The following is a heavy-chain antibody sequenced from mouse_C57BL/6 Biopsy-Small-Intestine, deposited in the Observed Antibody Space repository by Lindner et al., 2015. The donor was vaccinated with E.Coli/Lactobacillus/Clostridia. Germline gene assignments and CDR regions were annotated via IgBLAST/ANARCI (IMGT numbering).Heavy chain of an antibody. CDR3: AKGFDY. CDR1: GFTFSDYG. Sequence: VQLQESGGGLVKPGGSLKLSCAVSGFTFSDYGMHWVRQAPEKGLEWVAYISSGSSTIFYADTLKGRFTISRDNAKNTLFLQMTSLRSEDTAMYYCAKGFDYWGQGTTLTVSS. J-gene: IGHJ2*01. V-gene: IGHV5-17*01. CDR2: ISSGSSTI.